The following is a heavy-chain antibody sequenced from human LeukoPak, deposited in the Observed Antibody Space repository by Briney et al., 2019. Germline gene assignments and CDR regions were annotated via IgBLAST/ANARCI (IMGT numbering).Heavy chain of an antibody. V-gene: IGHV3-53*01. J-gene: IGHJ4*02. D-gene: IGHD6-19*01. CDR2: IFSGDST. CDR1: GFTVSNSY. CDR3: ARAPWLSGWSFDY. Sequence: GGSLRLSCAASGFTVSNSYMSWVRQAPGKGLEWVSVIFSGDSTYYADSVKGRFTISRDKSKNTLYLQMNSLRAEDTAVYYCARAPWLSGWSFDYWGQGTLVTVSS.